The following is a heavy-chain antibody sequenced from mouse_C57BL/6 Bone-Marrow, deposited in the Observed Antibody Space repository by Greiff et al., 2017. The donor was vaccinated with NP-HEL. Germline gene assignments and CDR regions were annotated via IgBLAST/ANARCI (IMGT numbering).Heavy chain of an antibody. D-gene: IGHD2-1*01. CDR3: ARSGNPYYFDY. Sequence: EVKLQESGPELVKPGASVKMSCKASGYTFTDYNMHWVKQSHGKSLEWIGYINPNNGGTSYNQKFKGKATLTVNKSSSTAYMELRSLTSEDSAVYYCARSGNPYYFDYWGQGTTLTVSS. CDR2: INPNNGGT. CDR1: GYTFTDYN. V-gene: IGHV1-22*01. J-gene: IGHJ2*01.